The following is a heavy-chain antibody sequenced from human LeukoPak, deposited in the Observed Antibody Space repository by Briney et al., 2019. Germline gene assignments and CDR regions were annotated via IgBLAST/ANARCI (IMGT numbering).Heavy chain of an antibody. CDR1: GYTFTGYY. V-gene: IGHV1-2*02. CDR3: ARDYVWGSYRPSLVDY. D-gene: IGHD3-16*02. J-gene: IGHJ4*02. Sequence: GASVKVSCKASGYTFTGYYMHWVRQAPGQGLEWMGWINPNSGGTNYAQKFQGRVTMTRDTSISTAYMELSRLRSDDTAVYYCARDYVWGSYRPSLVDYWGQGTLVAVSS. CDR2: INPNSGGT.